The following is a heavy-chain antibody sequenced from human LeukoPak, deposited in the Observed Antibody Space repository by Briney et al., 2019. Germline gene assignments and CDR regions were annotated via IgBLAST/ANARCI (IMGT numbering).Heavy chain of an antibody. CDR1: GFTFSSYG. CDR2: LWYDGSNR. V-gene: IGHV3-33*01. D-gene: IGHD3-22*01. Sequence: PGGSLRLSCAASGFTFSSYGMHWVRQAPGKGLEWVAVLWYDGSNRYYADSVRGRFIISRDNSKNTLYMQMNSLRADDTAVYYCARERERGGGPYYPDYWGQGTLVTVSS. CDR3: ARERERGGGPYYPDY. J-gene: IGHJ4*02.